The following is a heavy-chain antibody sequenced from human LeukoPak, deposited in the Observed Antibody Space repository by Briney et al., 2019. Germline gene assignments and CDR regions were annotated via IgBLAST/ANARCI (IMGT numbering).Heavy chain of an antibody. CDR3: AREYYDFWSGYYPTLDY. D-gene: IGHD3-3*01. CDR1: GFTFSRYA. V-gene: IGHV3-64*01. J-gene: IGHJ4*02. Sequence: PGGSLRLSCAASGFTFSRYAMHWVRQAPGKGLEYVSAISSNGGSTYYANSVKGGFTISRDNSKNTLYLQMGSLRAEDMAVYYCAREYYDFWSGYYPTLDYWGQGTLVTVSS. CDR2: ISSNGGST.